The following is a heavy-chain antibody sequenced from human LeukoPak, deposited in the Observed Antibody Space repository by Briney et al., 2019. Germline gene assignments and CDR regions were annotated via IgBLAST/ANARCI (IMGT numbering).Heavy chain of an antibody. CDR3: AAKTYYGDYSYFDY. V-gene: IGHV4-4*07. Sequence: SETLSLTCTVSGGSISSYYWSWIRQPPGKGLEWLGRIHTSGSTNYNPSLKSRVTMSVDTSKNQFSLKLSSVTAADTAVYYCAAKTYYGDYSYFDYWGQGTLVTVSS. D-gene: IGHD4-17*01. CDR1: GGSISSYY. CDR2: IHTSGST. J-gene: IGHJ4*02.